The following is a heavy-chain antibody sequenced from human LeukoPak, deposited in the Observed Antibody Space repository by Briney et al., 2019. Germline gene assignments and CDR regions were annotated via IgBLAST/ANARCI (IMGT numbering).Heavy chain of an antibody. CDR2: ISYDGSNK. J-gene: IGHJ3*02. Sequence: PGGSLRLSCAASGFTFSSYGMQWVRQAPGKGLEWVAVISYDGSNKYYADSVKGRFTISRDNSKNTLYLQMNSLRAEDTAVYYCAKGHHYYGSGSYDAFDIWGQGTMVTVSS. CDR1: GFTFSSYG. V-gene: IGHV3-30*18. CDR3: AKGHHYYGSGSYDAFDI. D-gene: IGHD3-10*01.